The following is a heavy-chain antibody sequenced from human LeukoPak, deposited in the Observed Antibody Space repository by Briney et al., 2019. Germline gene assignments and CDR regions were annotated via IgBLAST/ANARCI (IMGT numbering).Heavy chain of an antibody. CDR2: ISGSGGST. CDR1: GFTFSSYA. V-gene: IGHV3-23*01. J-gene: IGHJ4*02. D-gene: IGHD6-13*01. CDR3: ATDLAYSSGWSINY. Sequence: GGSLRLSCAASGFTFSSYAMSWVRQAPGKGLEWASVISGSGGSTYADSVKGRFTISRDNSKNTLYLQMNSLRAEDTAVYYCATDLAYSSGWSINYWGQGTLVTVSS.